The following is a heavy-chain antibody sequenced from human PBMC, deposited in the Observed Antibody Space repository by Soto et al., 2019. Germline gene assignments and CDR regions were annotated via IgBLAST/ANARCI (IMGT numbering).Heavy chain of an antibody. CDR3: ARQIEYYDFWSGYMDV. CDR2: IYPGDSDT. D-gene: IGHD3-3*01. V-gene: IGHV5-51*01. Sequence: GESLKISCKGSGCSFISYWIGWVRQMPGKGLEWMGIIYPGDSDTRYSPSFQGQVTISADKSISTAYLQWSSLKASDTAMYYCARQIEYYDFWSGYMDVWGQGTTVTVSS. CDR1: GCSFISYW. J-gene: IGHJ6*02.